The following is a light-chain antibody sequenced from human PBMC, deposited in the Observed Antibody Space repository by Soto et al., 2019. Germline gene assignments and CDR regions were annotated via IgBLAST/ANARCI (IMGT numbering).Light chain of an antibody. CDR2: TAS. J-gene: IGKJ4*01. V-gene: IGKV1-39*01. CDR3: QQSYRSPPT. Sequence: DIPMTQSPSSLSASVGDRVTVTCRASQSISSYLNWYQQKPGKAPKLLIYTASSLQSGVPSRFSGSGSGTDYILTISSLQPEDFATYYCQQSYRSPPTFGGGTKVENK. CDR1: QSISSY.